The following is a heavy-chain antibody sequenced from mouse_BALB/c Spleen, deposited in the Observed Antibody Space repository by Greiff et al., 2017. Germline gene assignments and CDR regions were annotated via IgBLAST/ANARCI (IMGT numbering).Heavy chain of an antibody. D-gene: IGHD2-4*01. CDR3: ARLNDYDGTWFAY. CDR2: INPSTGYT. CDR1: GYTFTSYW. J-gene: IGHJ3*01. Sequence: QVQLQQSGAELAKPGASVKMSCKASGYTFTSYWMHWVKQRPGQGLEWIGYINPSTGYTEYNQKFKDKATLTADKSSSTAYMQLSSLTSEDSAVYYCARLNDYDGTWFAYWGQGTLVTVSA. V-gene: IGHV1-7*01.